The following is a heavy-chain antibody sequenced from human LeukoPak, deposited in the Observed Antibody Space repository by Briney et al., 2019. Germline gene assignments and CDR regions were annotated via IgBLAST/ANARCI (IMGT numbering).Heavy chain of an antibody. Sequence: SQTLSLTCAISGDSVSSNSAAWNWVRQSPSRGLEWLGRTYYRSKWYNDYAVSVKSRITINPDTSKNQFSLQLNSVTPEDTAVYYCARARQGIVVVPATTGMDVWGQGTTVTVSS. CDR2: TYYRSKWYN. V-gene: IGHV6-1*01. D-gene: IGHD2-2*01. CDR3: ARARQGIVVVPATTGMDV. J-gene: IGHJ6*02. CDR1: GDSVSSNSAA.